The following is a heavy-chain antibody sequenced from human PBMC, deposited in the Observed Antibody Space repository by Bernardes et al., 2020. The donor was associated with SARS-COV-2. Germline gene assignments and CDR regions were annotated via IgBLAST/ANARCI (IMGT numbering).Heavy chain of an antibody. V-gene: IGHV4-59*01. D-gene: IGHD3-10*01. CDR2: IYSSGST. CDR3: AREQNSLVRGVIDS. CDR1: GGSISGFY. Sequence: SETLSLTCTVSGGSISGFYWSWIRQSPGKGLEWIGYIYSSGSTNNNPSLKSRVTISIDTSKNQFSLRLNSVTAADTAVYYCAREQNSLVRGVIDSWGQGILVTVSS. J-gene: IGHJ5*01.